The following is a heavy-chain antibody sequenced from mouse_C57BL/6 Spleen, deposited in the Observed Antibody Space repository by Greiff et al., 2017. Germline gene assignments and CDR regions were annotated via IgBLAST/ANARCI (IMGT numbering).Heavy chain of an antibody. CDR2: LRGGGSYT. CDR3: ARDTTPVRGDVDV. CDR1: GFTFRSYA. Sequence: EVNLVESGGGLLKPGGSLKLSCAASGFTFRSYALSWFRQTPEKRLEWVATLRGGGSYTYYPDNVKGRFTIARDNAKNNLYLQMRHLKSEDTAMDYCARDTTPVRGDVDVWGTGTTVTVSS. D-gene: IGHD2-12*01. V-gene: IGHV5-4*01. J-gene: IGHJ1*03.